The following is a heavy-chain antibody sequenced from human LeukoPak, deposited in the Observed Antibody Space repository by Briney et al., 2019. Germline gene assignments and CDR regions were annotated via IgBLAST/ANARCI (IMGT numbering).Heavy chain of an antibody. J-gene: IGHJ2*01. CDR1: GGSISSGGYY. CDR3: ARDRYTVVGWYFDL. V-gene: IGHV4-31*03. D-gene: IGHD4-23*01. Sequence: SETLSLTCTVSGGSISSGGYYWSWIRQHPGKGLEWIGYIYYSGSTYYNPSLKSRVTISVDTSKNQFSLKLSSVTAADTAVYYCARDRYTVVGWYFDLWGRGTLVTVSS. CDR2: IYYSGST.